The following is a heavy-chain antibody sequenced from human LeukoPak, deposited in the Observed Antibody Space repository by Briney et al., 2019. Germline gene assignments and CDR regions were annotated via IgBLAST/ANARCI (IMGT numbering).Heavy chain of an antibody. CDR3: ARNGVREDYHGMDV. CDR2: MNPNSGKT. CDR1: GYTFTSYD. D-gene: IGHD2-8*01. J-gene: IGHJ6*02. Sequence: ASVKVSCKASGYTFTSYDINWVRQATGQGLEWMGWMNPNSGKTGNAQKFQGRVTMTRNTSISTAYTELRSLRSDDTAVYYCARNGVREDYHGMDVWGQGTTVTVSS. V-gene: IGHV1-8*01.